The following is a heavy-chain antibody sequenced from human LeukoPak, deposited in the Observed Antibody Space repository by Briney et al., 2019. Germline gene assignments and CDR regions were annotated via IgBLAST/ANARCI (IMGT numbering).Heavy chain of an antibody. J-gene: IGHJ5*02. V-gene: IGHV1-69*06. CDR1: GYTFTSHV. Sequence: SVKVSCKASGYTFTSHVINWVRQAPGQGLERMGWIIPIFGTANYAQKFQGRVTITADKSTSTAYMELSSLRSEDTAVYYCAREAITIFGVVRTQTTYGPHRFDPWGQGTLVTVSS. D-gene: IGHD3-3*01. CDR3: AREAITIFGVVRTQTTYGPHRFDP. CDR2: IIPIFGTA.